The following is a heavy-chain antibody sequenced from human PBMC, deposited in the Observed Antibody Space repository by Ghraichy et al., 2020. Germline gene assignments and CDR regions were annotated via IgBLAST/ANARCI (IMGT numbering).Heavy chain of an antibody. Sequence: GESLNISCAASGFTFSNAWMSWVRQAPGKGLEWVGRIKSKTDGGTTDYAAPVKGRFTISRDDSKNTLYLQMNSLKTEDTAVYYCTTATTVTEYYYYGMDVWGQGTTVTVSS. V-gene: IGHV3-15*01. CDR2: IKSKTDGGTT. D-gene: IGHD4-11*01. CDR1: GFTFSNAW. J-gene: IGHJ6*02. CDR3: TTATTVTEYYYYGMDV.